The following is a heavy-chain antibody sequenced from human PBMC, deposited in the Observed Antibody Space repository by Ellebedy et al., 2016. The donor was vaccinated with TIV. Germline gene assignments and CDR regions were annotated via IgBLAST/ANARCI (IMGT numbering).Heavy chain of an antibody. CDR2: INRGDDTT. Sequence: GGSLRLXCAASGFTFSIFDMTWVRQAPGKGLECVSAINRGDDTTYYADSVKGRFTISRDNSKNTLYLQLNNLRVEDTAIYYCGKYRLSTSFAGPERFLMDVWGQGATVTVSS. V-gene: IGHV3-23*01. CDR3: GKYRLSTSFAGPERFLMDV. D-gene: IGHD2/OR15-2a*01. J-gene: IGHJ6*02. CDR1: GFTFSIFD.